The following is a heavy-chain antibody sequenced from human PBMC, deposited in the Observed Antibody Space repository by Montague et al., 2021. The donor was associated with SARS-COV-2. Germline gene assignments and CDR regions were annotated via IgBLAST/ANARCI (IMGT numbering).Heavy chain of an antibody. CDR3: ARYAMYAGPSNCFDP. J-gene: IGHJ5*01. D-gene: IGHD2-2*01. CDR2: MYSGGRS. Sequence: SETLSLTCTVSGGSISGYYWSWIRQPPGKGLEWIGYMYSGGRSNHSPSLKSRVTMSVDTSKNLFSLKLNSVSAADTAVYYCARYAMYAGPSNCFDPWGQGTLVTVSS. CDR1: GGSISGYY. V-gene: IGHV4-59*01.